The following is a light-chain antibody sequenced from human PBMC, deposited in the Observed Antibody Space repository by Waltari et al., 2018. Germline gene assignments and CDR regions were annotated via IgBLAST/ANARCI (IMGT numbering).Light chain of an antibody. CDR1: QSVNTY. CDR3: QHHVRLPAT. Sequence: IVLTQSPGTLSLSPGERATLSCRASQSVNTYLAWYQQKPGQAPRLLIYGAYTRAAGIPDRFSGSGVGTDFSLTISRLEAEEFAVYYCQHHVRLPATFGQGTKVEIK. V-gene: IGKV3-20*01. CDR2: GAY. J-gene: IGKJ1*01.